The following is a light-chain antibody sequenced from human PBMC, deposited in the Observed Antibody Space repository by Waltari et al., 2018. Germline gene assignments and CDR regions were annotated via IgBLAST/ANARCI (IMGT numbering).Light chain of an antibody. CDR3: ASYTPSSALV. J-gene: IGLJ2*01. CDR1: TSHVVAYHR. V-gene: IGLV2-18*02. CDR2: EVS. Sequence: QSALTQPPSVSGSPGQSVTISCTAITSHVVAYHRVSWYQQSPGTAPKVVIYEVSNRPSGVPDRFSGSKSGNTASLTISGLQAEDEADYYCASYTPSSALVFGGGTKVTVL.